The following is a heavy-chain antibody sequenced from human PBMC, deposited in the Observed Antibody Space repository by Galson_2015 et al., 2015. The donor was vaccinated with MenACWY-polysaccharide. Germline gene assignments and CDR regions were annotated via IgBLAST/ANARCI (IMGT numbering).Heavy chain of an antibody. CDR1: GYTFTSYA. CDR3: ARDLYYYDSSVVAYFCMYF. CDR2: INTNTGNP. J-gene: IGHJ6*02. Sequence: SVKVSCKASGYTFTSYAMNWVRQAPGQGLEWMGWINTNTGNPTYAQGFTGRFVFSLDTSVSTAYLQISSLKAEDTAVYYCARDLYYYDSSVVAYFCMYFWGQGSTFTVSS. D-gene: IGHD3-22*01. V-gene: IGHV7-4-1*02.